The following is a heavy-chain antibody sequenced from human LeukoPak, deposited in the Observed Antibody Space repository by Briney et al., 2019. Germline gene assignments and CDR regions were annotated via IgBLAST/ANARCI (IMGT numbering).Heavy chain of an antibody. V-gene: IGHV1-46*01. CDR1: GYTFTSYY. CDR3: ARDEGLRPNRNDAFDI. Sequence: ASVKVSCKASGYTFTSYYMHWVRQAPGQGLEWMGIINPSGGSTSYAQKFQGRVTMTRDMSTSTVYMELSSLRSEDTAVYYCARDEGLRPNRNDAFDIWGQGTMVTVSS. D-gene: IGHD4-17*01. J-gene: IGHJ3*02. CDR2: INPSGGST.